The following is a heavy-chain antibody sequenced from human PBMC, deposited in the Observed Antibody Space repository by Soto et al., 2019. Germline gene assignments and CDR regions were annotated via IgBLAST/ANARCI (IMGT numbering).Heavy chain of an antibody. V-gene: IGHV1-69*01. Sequence: QVQLVQSAAEVKKPGSSVKVSCKASGGTFSSYAISWVRQAPGQLLEWMGGIIPIFGTANYAQKFQGRVTITADESTSTADMELSSLRSDDTAVSYCARSAGLKYYYYYGMDVWGQGDTVTVSS. J-gene: IGHJ6*02. CDR2: IIPIFGTA. CDR3: ARSAGLKYYYYYGMDV. CDR1: GGTFSSYA.